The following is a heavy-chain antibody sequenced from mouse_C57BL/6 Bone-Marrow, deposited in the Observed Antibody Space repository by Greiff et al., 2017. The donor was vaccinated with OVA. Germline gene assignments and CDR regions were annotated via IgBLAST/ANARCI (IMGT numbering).Heavy chain of an antibody. CDR2: IRNKANGYTT. V-gene: IGHV7-3*01. Sequence: EVHLVESGGGLVQPGGSLSLSCAASGFTFTDYYMSWVRQPPGKALEWLGFIRNKANGYTTEYSASVKGRFTISRDNSQSILYLQMNALRAEDSATYYCARYPPNYYGSSYWYFDVWGTGTTVTVSS. CDR3: ARYPPNYYGSSYWYFDV. J-gene: IGHJ1*03. CDR1: GFTFTDYY. D-gene: IGHD1-1*01.